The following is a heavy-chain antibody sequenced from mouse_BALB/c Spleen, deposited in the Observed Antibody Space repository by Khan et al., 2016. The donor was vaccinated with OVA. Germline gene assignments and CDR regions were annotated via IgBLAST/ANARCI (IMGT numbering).Heavy chain of an antibody. CDR1: GFSLSRYN. J-gene: IGHJ4*01. CDR3: ARAYYRYDGYYAMDY. Sequence: QVQLQQSGPGLVAPSQSLSITCTVSGFSLSRYNIHWVRQPPGKGLEWLGMIWGGGGTDYNSPLKIRLSISKDNSKSQVFLKMNSLQTVDTSMYYVARAYYRYDGYYAMDYWGQGTSVTVSS. CDR2: IWGGGGT. V-gene: IGHV2-6-4*01. D-gene: IGHD2-14*01.